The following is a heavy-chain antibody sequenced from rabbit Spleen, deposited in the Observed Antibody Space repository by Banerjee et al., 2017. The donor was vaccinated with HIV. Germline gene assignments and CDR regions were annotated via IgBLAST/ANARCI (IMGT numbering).Heavy chain of an antibody. Sequence: QSLEESGGDLVKPGASLTLTCTASGFDLSSYYYMCWVRQAPGKGLEWIACIDSSDGDTDYANWPKGRFTISKTSSTVTLQMTSLTVADTATYFCARDLYEGNRNVYNLWGQGTLVTVS. V-gene: IGHV1S40*01. D-gene: IGHD1-1*01. CDR3: ARDLYEGNRNVYNL. CDR2: IDSSDGDT. CDR1: GFDLSSYYY. J-gene: IGHJ4*01.